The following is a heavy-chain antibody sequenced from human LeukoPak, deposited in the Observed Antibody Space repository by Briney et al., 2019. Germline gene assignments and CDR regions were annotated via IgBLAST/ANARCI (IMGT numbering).Heavy chain of an antibody. V-gene: IGHV3-7*01. D-gene: IGHD6-19*01. CDR2: IKQDGSEK. CDR1: GFTFSDYY. CDR3: ARRGIISGWYWAYYFDY. Sequence: GGSLRLSCAASGFTFSDYYMSWIRQAPGKGLEWVANIKQDGSEKYYVDSVKGRFTISRDNAKNSLYLQMSSLRAEDTAVYYCARRGIISGWYWAYYFDYWGQGTLVTVSS. J-gene: IGHJ4*02.